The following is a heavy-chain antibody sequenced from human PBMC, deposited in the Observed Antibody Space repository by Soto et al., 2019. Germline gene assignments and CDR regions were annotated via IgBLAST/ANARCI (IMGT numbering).Heavy chain of an antibody. CDR2: IIPIFGTA. CDR3: ARVLRFLEWSWETYGMDV. V-gene: IGHV1-69*13. CDR1: GGTFSSYA. D-gene: IGHD3-3*01. J-gene: IGHJ6*02. Sequence: SVKVSFKASGGTFSSYAISWLRQAPGQGLEWMGGIIPIFGTANYAQKFQGRVTITADESTSTAYMELSSLRSEDTAVYYCARVLRFLEWSWETYGMDVWGQGTTVTVS.